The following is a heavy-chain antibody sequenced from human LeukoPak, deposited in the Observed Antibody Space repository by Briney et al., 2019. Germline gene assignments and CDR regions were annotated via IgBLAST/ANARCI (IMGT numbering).Heavy chain of an antibody. CDR1: GGSIDSSNYY. Sequence: SETLSLTCTVSGGSIDSSNYYWGWIRQPPGKGLEWIGSISYSGSTNYNPSLKSRFTISVDTSKNQFSLKLSSVTAADTAVYYCARGARWSDPWGQGTLVTVSS. CDR2: ISYSGST. J-gene: IGHJ5*02. CDR3: ARGARWSDP. V-gene: IGHV4-39*07.